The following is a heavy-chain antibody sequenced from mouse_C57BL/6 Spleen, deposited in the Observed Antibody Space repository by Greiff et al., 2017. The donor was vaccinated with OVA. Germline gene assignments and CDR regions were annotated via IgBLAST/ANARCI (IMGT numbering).Heavy chain of an antibody. D-gene: IGHD3-1*01. V-gene: IGHV5-9*01. CDR3: SRQMGYLWYFDV. CDR2: ISGGGGNT. Sequence: EVKLMESGGGLVKPGGSLTLSCAASGFTFSSYTMSWVRQTPEKRLEWVATISGGGGNTYYPDSVKGRFTISRDNAKNTLYLQMSSMSSEDTALYYCSRQMGYLWYFDVWGTGTTVTVSS. J-gene: IGHJ1*03. CDR1: GFTFSSYT.